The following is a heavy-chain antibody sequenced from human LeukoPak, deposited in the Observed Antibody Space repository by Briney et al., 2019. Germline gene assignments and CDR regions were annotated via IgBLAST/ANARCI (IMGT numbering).Heavy chain of an antibody. J-gene: IGHJ4*02. CDR2: IYYSGST. Sequence: SETLSLTCTVSGGSISSYYWSWIRQPPGKGLEWIGYIYYSGSTNYNPSLKSRVTISVGTSKNQFSLKLSSVTAADTAVYYCARGIDFWSGYYYFDYWGQGTLVTVSS. V-gene: IGHV4-59*01. CDR3: ARGIDFWSGYYYFDY. CDR1: GGSISSYY. D-gene: IGHD3-3*01.